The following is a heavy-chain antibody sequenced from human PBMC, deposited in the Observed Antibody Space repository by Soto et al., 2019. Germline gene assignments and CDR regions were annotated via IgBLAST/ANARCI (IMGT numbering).Heavy chain of an antibody. CDR1: GFTFSTYA. Sequence: EVQLLESGGGLVQPGGTLRLSCAASGFTFSTYAMSWVRQAPGKRLEWVSAISDGGSSTYYTDSVKGRFTISRDNSKNTLYLQMNSLRAEDTAIYYCAKLLVVVAAAPTYGMDVWGQGTTVTVSS. J-gene: IGHJ6*02. CDR2: ISDGGSST. V-gene: IGHV3-23*01. D-gene: IGHD2-2*01. CDR3: AKLLVVVAAAPTYGMDV.